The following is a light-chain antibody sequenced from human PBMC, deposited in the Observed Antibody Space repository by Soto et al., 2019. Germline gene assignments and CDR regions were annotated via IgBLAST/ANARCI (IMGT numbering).Light chain of an antibody. V-gene: IGKV3-15*01. CDR1: QSINND. CDR2: GAS. J-gene: IGKJ5*01. CDR3: QQYKNWPPIT. Sequence: EVVMTQSPATLSVSPGERATLSCRASQSINNDLAWYQHKPGQAPRLLIYGASTRAIGVPARFSGSGSGTEFTLTISSLQSEDFAVYFCQQYKNWPPITFGQGTRLEI.